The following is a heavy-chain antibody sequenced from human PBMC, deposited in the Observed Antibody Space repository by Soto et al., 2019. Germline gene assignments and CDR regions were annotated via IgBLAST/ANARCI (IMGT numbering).Heavy chain of an antibody. D-gene: IGHD3-10*01. Sequence: GGSLRLSCLASGFTFSDFAMTWVRHVPGRGLEWVASLDGAGGSTYYAESVRGRFSISRDNSQNTLFLQMKRLTVDDTAIYYCAAPRDEYGSGVSWFTYGMDIWGQGATVTVSS. CDR3: AAPRDEYGSGVSWFTYGMDI. J-gene: IGHJ6*02. V-gene: IGHV3-23*01. CDR2: LDGAGGST. CDR1: GFTFSDFA.